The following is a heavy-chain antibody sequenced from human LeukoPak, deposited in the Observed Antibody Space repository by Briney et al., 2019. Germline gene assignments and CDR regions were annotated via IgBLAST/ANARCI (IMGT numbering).Heavy chain of an antibody. V-gene: IGHV3-23*01. CDR2: ISGDGDTT. Sequence: GGALRLFCGAAGFTFSTHAMAWGRQAPGKGLDWVSAISGDGDTTYYADSVKGRFTISRDNSKNTVYLQMNSLRAEDTAVYSCANQSPGWGQGTLVTVSS. CDR1: GFTFSTHA. CDR3: ANQSPG. J-gene: IGHJ4*02.